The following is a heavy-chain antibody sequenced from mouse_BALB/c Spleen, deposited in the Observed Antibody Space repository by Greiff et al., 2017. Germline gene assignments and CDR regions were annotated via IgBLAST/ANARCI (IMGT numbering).Heavy chain of an antibody. CDR1: GYTFTDYY. J-gene: IGHJ4*01. CDR2: IYPGSGNT. CDR3: ARNPYGSRFYYAMDY. D-gene: IGHD1-1*01. Sequence: QVQLQQSGPELVKPGASVKISCKASGYTFTDYYINWVKQKPGQGLEWIGWIYPGSGNTKYNEKFKGKATLTVDTSSSTAYMQLSSLTSEDTAVYFCARNPYGSRFYYAMDYWGQGTSVTVSS. V-gene: IGHV1-84*02.